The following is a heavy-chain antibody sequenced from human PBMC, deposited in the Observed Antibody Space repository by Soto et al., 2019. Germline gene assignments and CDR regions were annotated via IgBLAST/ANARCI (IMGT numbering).Heavy chain of an antibody. CDR3: ARRQTYCGGNCYSGFDY. J-gene: IGHJ4*02. V-gene: IGHV2-5*02. D-gene: IGHD2-21*02. Sequence: QITLKESGPTLVKPTQTLTLTCTFSGFSLSTSGVGVGWIRQPPGKALEWLALIYWDDDKRYSPSLKSRLTITKYISKNQVVLTMTHMDTVDTATYYCARRQTYCGGNCYSGFDYWGQGTLVTVSS. CDR2: IYWDDDK. CDR1: GFSLSTSGVG.